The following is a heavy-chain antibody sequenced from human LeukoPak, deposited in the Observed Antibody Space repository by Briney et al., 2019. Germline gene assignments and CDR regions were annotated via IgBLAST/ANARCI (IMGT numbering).Heavy chain of an antibody. V-gene: IGHV3-30*06. CDR2: TSYDGSNK. CDR1: GFTFCDYG. D-gene: IGHD3-22*01. CDR3: ARDNDPDYSSSPGWFDL. J-gene: IGHJ5*02. Sequence: GGSLRLSCAASGFTFCDYGMHWVRLAPGKGLEWVGVTSYDGSNKFYADSVKGRFTVSRDNSKNTLYLQMNSLRAEDTAVYYCARDNDPDYSSSPGWFDLWGQGTLVTVSS.